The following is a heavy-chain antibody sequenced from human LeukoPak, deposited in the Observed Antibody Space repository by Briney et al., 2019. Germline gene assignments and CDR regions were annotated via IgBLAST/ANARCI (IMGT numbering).Heavy chain of an antibody. CDR1: GFTFSDYY. CDR3: ARATGNVPRQD. CDR2: INSYSGGT. J-gene: IGHJ4*02. Sequence: ASVKVSCEASGFTFSDYYIHWVRQAPGQGLEWMGWINSYSGGTNYAEKFQGGVAMTRDTSISTAYMELSSLRSDDTAVYYCARATGNVPRQDWGQGTLVTVSS. V-gene: IGHV1-2*02. D-gene: IGHD2-2*01.